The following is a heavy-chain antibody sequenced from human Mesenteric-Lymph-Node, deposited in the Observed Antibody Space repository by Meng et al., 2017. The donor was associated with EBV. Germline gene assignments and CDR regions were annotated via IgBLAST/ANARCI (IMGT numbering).Heavy chain of an antibody. CDR1: GDSVSNINGG. Sequence: QAKLHQSGPGPVKPSQTLSLTCAISGDSVSNINGGWNWIRQSPSRGLEWLGRTYYRSKWYNDYAVSVKGRITINPDTTKNQVSLQLNSVTPEDTAVYYCAGVGSTISTDWFDTWGQGTLVTVSS. CDR3: AGVGSTISTDWFDT. J-gene: IGHJ5*02. D-gene: IGHD3-9*01. CDR2: TYYRSKWYN. V-gene: IGHV6-1*01.